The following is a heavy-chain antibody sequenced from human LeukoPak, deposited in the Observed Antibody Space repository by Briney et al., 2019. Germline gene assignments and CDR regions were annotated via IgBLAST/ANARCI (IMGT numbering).Heavy chain of an antibody. Sequence: GGSLRLSCAASGFTFSTYSMNWVRQAPGKGLEWVSSISSSRTYIYYADSVKGRFTISRDNAKNSLYLQMNSLRAEDTAVYYCASLYGSGSYSSDWFDPWGQGTLVTVSS. V-gene: IGHV3-21*06. CDR2: ISSSRTYI. J-gene: IGHJ5*02. CDR3: ASLYGSGSYSSDWFDP. CDR1: GFTFSTYS. D-gene: IGHD3-10*01.